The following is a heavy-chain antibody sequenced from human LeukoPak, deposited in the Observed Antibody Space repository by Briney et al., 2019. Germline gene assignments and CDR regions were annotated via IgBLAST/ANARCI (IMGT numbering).Heavy chain of an antibody. CDR2: IVVGCGYT. CDR1: GFTFTKSA. D-gene: IGHD4-11*01. CDR3: AAGLRGPTVTGKYYYYGMDV. Sequence: SGKVSCKASGFTFTKSALQWVRQARGQRLERIGWIVVGCGYTDYAQKFQERVTITRDMFTSTAYMELSSLSSEDTAVYYCAAGLRGPTVTGKYYYYGMDVWGQGTTVTVS. V-gene: IGHV1-58*01. J-gene: IGHJ6*02.